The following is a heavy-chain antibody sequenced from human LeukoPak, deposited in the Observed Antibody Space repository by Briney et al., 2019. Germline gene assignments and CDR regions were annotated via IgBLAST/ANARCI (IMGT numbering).Heavy chain of an antibody. Sequence: GGSLRLSCAASGFTFSSYEMNWVRQAPGKGREWLSYIRSSGNTIYYADSVKGRFTISRDNAKNSLYLQMDSLRAEDTAVYYCARDGCSDGSCEDWGQGTLVTVSS. CDR1: GFTFSSYE. CDR2: IRSSGNTI. J-gene: IGHJ4*02. D-gene: IGHD2-15*01. CDR3: ARDGCSDGSCED. V-gene: IGHV3-48*03.